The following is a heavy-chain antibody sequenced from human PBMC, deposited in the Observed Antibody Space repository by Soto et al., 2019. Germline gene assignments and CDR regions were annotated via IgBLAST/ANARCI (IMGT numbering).Heavy chain of an antibody. CDR3: ARLQAAAGDNDLTFDY. D-gene: IGHD6-13*01. CDR2: FYPGDSNI. J-gene: IGHJ4*02. CDR1: GYTFNTYW. V-gene: IGHV5-51*01. Sequence: GESLKISCRGSGYTFNTYWIGWVRQMPGRGLEWMGMFYPGDSNIKYSPAFQGQVTISADKSTSTAYVQWSGLKASDTAMYYCARLQAAAGDNDLTFDYWGQGTLVTVSS.